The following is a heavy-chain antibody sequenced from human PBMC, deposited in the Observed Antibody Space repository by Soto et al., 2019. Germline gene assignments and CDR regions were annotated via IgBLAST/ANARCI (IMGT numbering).Heavy chain of an antibody. J-gene: IGHJ4*02. Sequence: GSGPTLVNPTETLTLTCTVSGFSLSNARMGVSWIRQPPGKALEWLAHIFSNDEKSYSTSLKSRLTISKDTSKSQVVLTMTNMDPVDTATYYCARITRRDYDSSGPTPFFDYWGQGTLVTVSS. CDR3: ARITRRDYDSSGPTPFFDY. D-gene: IGHD3-22*01. CDR1: GFSLSNARMG. V-gene: IGHV2-26*01. CDR2: IFSNDEK.